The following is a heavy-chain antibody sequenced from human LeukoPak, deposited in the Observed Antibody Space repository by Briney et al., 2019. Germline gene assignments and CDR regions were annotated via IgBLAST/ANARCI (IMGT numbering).Heavy chain of an antibody. CDR2: ISAYNGNT. D-gene: IGHD3-22*01. CDR3: ARGGYSPGYYYDSSGYYFFDY. CDR1: GYTFTSYG. J-gene: IGHJ4*02. V-gene: IGHV1-18*01. Sequence: GASVKVSCKASGYTFTSYGISWVRQAPGQGLEWMGWISAYNGNTNYAQKFQGRVIMTTDTSTSTAYMELRSLRSDDTAVYYCARGGYSPGYYYDSSGYYFFDYWGQGTLVTVSS.